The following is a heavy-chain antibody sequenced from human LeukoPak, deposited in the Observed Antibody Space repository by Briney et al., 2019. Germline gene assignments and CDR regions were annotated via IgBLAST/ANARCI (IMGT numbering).Heavy chain of an antibody. D-gene: IGHD6-13*01. V-gene: IGHV3-43*02. CDR2: ISGDGGSI. CDR1: GFTFDDYA. CDR3: AKEDYSSSWYALDY. J-gene: IGHJ4*02. Sequence: GASLRLSCAASGFTFDDYAIYWVRQGPGKGLEWVSLISGDGGSIYYADSVKGRFTISRDNSKNSLYLQMNSLRTEDTALYYCAKEDYSSSWYALDYWGQGTLVTVSS.